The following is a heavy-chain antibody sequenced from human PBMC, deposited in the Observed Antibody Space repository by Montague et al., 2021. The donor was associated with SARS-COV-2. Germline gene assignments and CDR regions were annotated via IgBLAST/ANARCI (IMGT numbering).Heavy chain of an antibody. J-gene: IGHJ4*02. Sequence: SETLSLTCTVSGGSISGGSYYWAWLRQPPGKGLEWIGSIFYNGGAYDNPSLESRVSISVDTSKRQFFLTLNSVTAADTAVYYCARHSRGYLGPLYFDSWGQGTLVTVSS. D-gene: IGHD5-12*01. CDR2: IFYNGGA. CDR1: GGSISGGSYY. V-gene: IGHV4-39*01. CDR3: ARHSRGYLGPLYFDS.